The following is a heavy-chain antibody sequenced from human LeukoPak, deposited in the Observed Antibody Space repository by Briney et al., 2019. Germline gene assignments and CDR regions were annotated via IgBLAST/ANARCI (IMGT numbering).Heavy chain of an antibody. CDR3: ARASGDYLVDY. D-gene: IGHD4-17*01. CDR2: ISSSSNYI. J-gene: IGHJ4*02. Sequence: GGSLRLSCAASGFTFSTYSMNWVRQAPGKGLEWVSCISSSSNYIYYADSVKGRFTISRDNAKNSLYLQMNSLRAEDTAVYYCARASGDYLVDYWGQGTLVTASS. CDR1: GFTFSTYS. V-gene: IGHV3-21*01.